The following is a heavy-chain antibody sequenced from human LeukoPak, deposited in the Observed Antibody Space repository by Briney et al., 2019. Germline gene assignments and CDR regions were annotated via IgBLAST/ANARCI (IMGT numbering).Heavy chain of an antibody. V-gene: IGHV3-20*04. Sequence: GGSLRLSCAASGFMFDDYGMSWVRQAPGKGLEWVSGINWNGGRTGYADSVKGRFTISRDNAKNSLFLQMNNLRDEDTAVYYCTRDQYSGHWYYAFDIWGQGTRVTVSS. J-gene: IGHJ3*02. D-gene: IGHD6-19*01. CDR2: INWNGGRT. CDR3: TRDQYSGHWYYAFDI. CDR1: GFMFDDYG.